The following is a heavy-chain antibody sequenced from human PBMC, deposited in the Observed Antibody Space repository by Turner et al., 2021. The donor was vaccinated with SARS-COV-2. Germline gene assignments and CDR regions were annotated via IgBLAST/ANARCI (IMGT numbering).Heavy chain of an antibody. Sequence: EAQLVVSGGGLALPGCSLTLSCAAPGFNFGYYGMSWVRQVPGKGLGSVSVINWNGGSTDYEDSVKGRFTISRDNAKNSLYLQMNRMRAEDTALYHCARSLGYCSGGICFPFDYWGQGILVAVSS. J-gene: IGHJ4*02. V-gene: IGHV3-20*01. D-gene: IGHD2-15*01. CDR1: GFNFGYYG. CDR2: INWNGGST. CDR3: ARSLGYCSGGICFPFDY.